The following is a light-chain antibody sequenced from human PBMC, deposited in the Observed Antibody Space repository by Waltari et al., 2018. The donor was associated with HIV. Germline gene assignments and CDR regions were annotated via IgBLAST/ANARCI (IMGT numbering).Light chain of an antibody. CDR3: QYYET. CDR2: GAS. V-gene: IGKV3-20*01. CDR1: ESVSSTY. J-gene: IGKJ4*01. Sequence: EIVLTQSPATLSLSSGERATLSCRASESVSSTYLAWYQQKPGQAPRLLIYGASSRATGISERFSGSGSGTDFTLTISRLEPEDSALYYCQYYETFGGGARVEIK.